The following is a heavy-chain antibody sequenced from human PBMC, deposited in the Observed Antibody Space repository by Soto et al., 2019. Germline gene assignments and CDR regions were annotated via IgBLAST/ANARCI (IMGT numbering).Heavy chain of an antibody. Sequence: GGSLRLSCAASGFTFSSYGMHWVRQAPGKGLEWVAVISYDGSNKYYADSVKGRFTISRDNSKNTLYLQMNSLRAEDTAVYYCAYDDRGYSYGYSFVYYGMDVWGQGTTVTVSS. CDR1: GFTFSSYG. V-gene: IGHV3-30*18. D-gene: IGHD5-18*01. CDR2: ISYDGSNK. J-gene: IGHJ6*02. CDR3: AYDDRGYSYGYSFVYYGMDV.